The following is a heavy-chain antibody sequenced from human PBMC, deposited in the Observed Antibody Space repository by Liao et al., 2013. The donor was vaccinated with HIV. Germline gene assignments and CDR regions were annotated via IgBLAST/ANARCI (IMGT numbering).Heavy chain of an antibody. D-gene: IGHD1-1*01. J-gene: IGHJ4*02. CDR2: ISHSGTT. Sequence: QVQLQESGPGLVKPSETLSLTCTVSGGSISSYYWSWIRQSPGKGLEWIGHISHSGTTHYNPSLKNRVSLSVATSSRQFSLRLSPVTAADTAVYYCARGPGHFDSWGQGTLVTVSS. CDR3: ARGPGHFDS. CDR1: GGSISSYY. V-gene: IGHV4-59*12.